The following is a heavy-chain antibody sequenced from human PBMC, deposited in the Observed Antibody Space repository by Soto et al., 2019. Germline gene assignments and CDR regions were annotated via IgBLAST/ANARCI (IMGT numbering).Heavy chain of an antibody. CDR3: AKDTRYADYVRWFDS. Sequence: GGSLRLSCTASGFTFSSYAMTWVRQAPGRGLEGVSGITASGGRTFYADSVKGRFPISSDNSKSTLYLQMNSLRAEDTAVYYCAKDTRYADYVRWFDSWGQGTLVTVSS. J-gene: IGHJ5*01. V-gene: IGHV3-23*01. CDR1: GFTFSSYA. D-gene: IGHD4-17*01. CDR2: ITASGGRT.